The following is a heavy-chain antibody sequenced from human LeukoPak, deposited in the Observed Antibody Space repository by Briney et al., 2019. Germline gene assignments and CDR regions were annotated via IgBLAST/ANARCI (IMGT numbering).Heavy chain of an antibody. V-gene: IGHV4-34*01. Sequence: SETLSLTCAVYGGSFSGYYWSWIRQPPGKGLEWIGEINHSGSTNYNPSLKSRVTISVDTSKNQFSLKLSSVTAADTAVYYCARGRYYDFWSGYSFDYWGQGTLVTVSS. CDR2: INHSGST. J-gene: IGHJ4*02. D-gene: IGHD3-3*01. CDR1: GGSFSGYY. CDR3: ARGRYYDFWSGYSFDY.